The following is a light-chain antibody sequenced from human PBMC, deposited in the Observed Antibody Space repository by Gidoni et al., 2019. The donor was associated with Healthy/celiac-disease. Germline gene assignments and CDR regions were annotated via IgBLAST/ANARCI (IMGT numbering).Light chain of an antibody. CDR1: QSISSY. Sequence: DIQMTQSPSSLSASVGDRVTITCRASQSISSYLNWYQQKPGKAPKLLIYAASSFQSGVPSRFSGSGSGTDFTLTISSLQPEDFETYYCQQSYSTVWTFGQXTKVEIK. V-gene: IGKV1-39*01. J-gene: IGKJ1*01. CDR3: QQSYSTVWT. CDR2: AAS.